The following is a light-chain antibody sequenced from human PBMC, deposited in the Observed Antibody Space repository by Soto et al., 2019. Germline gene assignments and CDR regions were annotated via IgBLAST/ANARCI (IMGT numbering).Light chain of an antibody. CDR1: QSVSSSY. V-gene: IGKV3-20*01. Sequence: EIVLTQSPGTLSLSPGERATLSCRASQSVSSSYLAWYRQKPGQAPSLLIYGASSRATGIPDKVSGSGSGTDFTLTISRLEPEDFAVYYWQQYGSSPCTFGQGTKLEIK. CDR2: GAS. J-gene: IGKJ2*02. CDR3: QQYGSSPCT.